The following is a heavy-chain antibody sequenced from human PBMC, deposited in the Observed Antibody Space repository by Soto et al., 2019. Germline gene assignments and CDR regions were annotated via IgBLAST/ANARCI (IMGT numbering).Heavy chain of an antibody. J-gene: IGHJ4*02. CDR2: IRSKAYGGTT. CDR1: GFTFGDYA. Sequence: GGSLRLSCTASGFTFGDYAMSWFRQAPGKGLEWVGFIRSKAYGGTTEYAASVKGRFTISRDDSKSIAYLQMNSLKTEDTAVYYCTRDPCSGGSCSLFDYWGQGTLVTVSS. V-gene: IGHV3-49*03. D-gene: IGHD2-15*01. CDR3: TRDPCSGGSCSLFDY.